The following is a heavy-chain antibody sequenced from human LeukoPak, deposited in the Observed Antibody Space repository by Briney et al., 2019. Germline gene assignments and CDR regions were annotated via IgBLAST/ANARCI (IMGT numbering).Heavy chain of an antibody. CDR1: GFTFSSYW. J-gene: IGHJ5*01. V-gene: IGHV3-7*01. CDR2: IKRDGNEK. D-gene: IGHD2/OR15-2a*01. CDR3: AKEGAYPVITYDS. Sequence: GGSLRLSCAASGFTFSSYWMNWVRQAPGKGLEWVANIKRDGNEKNYVDSVRGRFSISRDNAKNSLYLQMDSLRAEDTAVYYCAKEGAYPVITYDSWGQGALVTVSS.